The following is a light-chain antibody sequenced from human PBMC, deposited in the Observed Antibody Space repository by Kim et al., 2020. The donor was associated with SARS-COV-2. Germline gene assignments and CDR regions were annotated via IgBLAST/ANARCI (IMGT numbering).Light chain of an antibody. V-gene: IGLV2-14*03. J-gene: IGLJ1*01. CDR1: SSDVGDYNY. Sequence: QSALTQPASVSGSPGQSISISCTGTSSDVGDYNYVSWYQHHPGKAPKLLIYDVRKWPSGVSNRFSGSKSGNTASLTISGLQAEDEADYYCISYTNRNTYVFGTGTKVTVL. CDR3: ISYTNRNTYV. CDR2: DVR.